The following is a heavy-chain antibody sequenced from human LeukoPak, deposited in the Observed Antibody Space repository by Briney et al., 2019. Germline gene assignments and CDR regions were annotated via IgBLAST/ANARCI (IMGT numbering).Heavy chain of an antibody. Sequence: GASVTVSCTASGGTFSSYAISWVRQAPGQGLEWMGGIIPIFGTANYAQKFQGRVTITADESTSTAYMELSSLRSEDTAVYYCARDFSFSNYWFDPWGQGTLVTVSS. J-gene: IGHJ5*02. D-gene: IGHD4-11*01. CDR2: IIPIFGTA. CDR1: GGTFSSYA. CDR3: ARDFSFSNYWFDP. V-gene: IGHV1-69*13.